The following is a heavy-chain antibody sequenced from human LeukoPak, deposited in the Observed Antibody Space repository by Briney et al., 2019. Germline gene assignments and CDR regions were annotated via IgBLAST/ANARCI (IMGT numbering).Heavy chain of an antibody. J-gene: IGHJ4*02. CDR2: ISSSSSYI. CDR3: ARETIDILTGYYLDY. Sequence: GGSLRLSCAASGFTEFTFSNYAMCWVRQAPGKGLEWVSSISSSSSYIYYADSVKGRFTISRDNAKNSLYLQMNSLRAEDTAVYYCARETIDILTGYYLDYWGQGTLVTVSS. CDR1: GFTEFTFSNYA. D-gene: IGHD3-9*01. V-gene: IGHV3-21*01.